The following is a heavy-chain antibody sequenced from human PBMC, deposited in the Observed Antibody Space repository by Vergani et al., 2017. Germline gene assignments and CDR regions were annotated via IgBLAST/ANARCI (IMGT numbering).Heavy chain of an antibody. CDR1: GFAFSRYA. CDR3: AREMSNEGFDY. J-gene: IGHJ4*02. V-gene: IGHV3-23*04. D-gene: IGHD4-11*01. CDR2: LTASGSGI. Sequence: EVQLVESGGGLVQPGGSLRLSCVASGFAFSRYAMSWVRQAPGKGLEWVSGLTASGSGISYADSVRGRFTISRDNSKNTLFLQMSSLKVEDTGVYYCAREMSNEGFDYWGQGTRVTVS.